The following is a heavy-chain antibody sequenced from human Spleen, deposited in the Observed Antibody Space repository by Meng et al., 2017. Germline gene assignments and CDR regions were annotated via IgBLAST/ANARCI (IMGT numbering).Heavy chain of an antibody. V-gene: IGHV1-2*06. CDR2: INPKSGDT. Sequence: ASVKVSCKASGYTFPDYWLHWVRRAPGQGLEWMGRINPKSGDTHYAQRFQGRVTMTRDTSTSTVYMELSSLRSEDTAVYYCARDSGWIQSSLDVWGQGTTVTVSS. CDR3: ARDSGWIQSSLDV. CDR1: GYTFPDYW. D-gene: IGHD5-18*01. J-gene: IGHJ6*02.